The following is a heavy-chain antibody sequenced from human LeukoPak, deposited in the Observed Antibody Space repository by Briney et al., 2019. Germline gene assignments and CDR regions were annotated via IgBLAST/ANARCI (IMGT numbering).Heavy chain of an antibody. V-gene: IGHV4-61*02. CDR2: IYTSGST. J-gene: IGHJ4*02. CDR1: SGSISSGSYY. D-gene: IGHD1-1*01. CDR3: ARNLWM. Sequence: PSETLSLTCTVSSGSISSGSYYWSWIRQPAGKGLEWIGRIYTSGSTNYNPSLKSRVTISGDTSKNQFSLKLSSVTAADTAVYYCARNLWMGGQGTLVTVSS.